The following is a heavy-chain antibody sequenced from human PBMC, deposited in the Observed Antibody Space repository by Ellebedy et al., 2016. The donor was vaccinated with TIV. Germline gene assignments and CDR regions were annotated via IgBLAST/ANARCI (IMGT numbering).Heavy chain of an antibody. D-gene: IGHD1-26*01. CDR3: AKGSGSSYFFDY. CDR1: GFTFSSYG. Sequence: GESLKISCAASGFTFSSYGMHWVRQAPGKGLEWVAVISYDGSNKYYADSVRGRFTISRDNTRNTLDLQMKRLRGDDTAVYYCAKGSGSSYFFDYWGQGTLVTVSS. V-gene: IGHV3-30*12. J-gene: IGHJ4*02. CDR2: ISYDGSNK.